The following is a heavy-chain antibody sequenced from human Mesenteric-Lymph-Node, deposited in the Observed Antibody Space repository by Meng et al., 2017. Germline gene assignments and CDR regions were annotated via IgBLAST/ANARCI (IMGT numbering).Heavy chain of an antibody. V-gene: IGHV3-74*01. CDR1: GFTFSNYW. J-gene: IGHJ4*02. D-gene: IGHD4-17*01. Sequence: EVQLVESGGNLVQPGESLRLSCAASGFTFSNYWMHWVRQSPGKGLVWVSRINSDGSSTHYADSVKGRFTISVDNADNTLYLQMNSLRAEDTAVYYCTRDLIGDYGGHFDYWGQGTLVTVSS. CDR3: TRDLIGDYGGHFDY. CDR2: INSDGSST.